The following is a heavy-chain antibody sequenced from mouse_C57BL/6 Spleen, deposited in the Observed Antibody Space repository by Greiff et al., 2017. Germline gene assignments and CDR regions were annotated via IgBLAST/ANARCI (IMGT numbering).Heavy chain of an antibody. J-gene: IGHJ1*03. V-gene: IGHV1-80*01. CDR1: GYAFSSYW. D-gene: IGHD4-1*01. Sequence: QVQLQQSGAELVKPGASVKISCKASGYAFSSYWMNWVKQRPGKGLEWIGQIYPGDGDTNYNGKFKGKATLTAVKSSSTAYMQLSSLTSEDSAVYFCARSGDWDWYFDVWGTGTTVTVSS. CDR3: ARSGDWDWYFDV. CDR2: IYPGDGDT.